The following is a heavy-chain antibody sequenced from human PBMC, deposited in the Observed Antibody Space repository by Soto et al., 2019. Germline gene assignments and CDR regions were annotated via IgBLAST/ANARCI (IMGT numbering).Heavy chain of an antibody. CDR3: AGEGAAAARMFDN. CDR2: INPNGDST. V-gene: IGHV1-46*02. J-gene: IGHJ4*02. D-gene: IGHD6-13*01. CDR1: GYTFNMYY. Sequence: QVQLVQSGAEVRNPGASVKVSCKASGYTFNMYYMHWVRQAPGQGLEWMGVINPNGDSTTYPQKFQGRLTMTRDTSTSTVYMDLTSLRSEDTAVYYCAGEGAAAARMFDNWGQGTLVTVSS.